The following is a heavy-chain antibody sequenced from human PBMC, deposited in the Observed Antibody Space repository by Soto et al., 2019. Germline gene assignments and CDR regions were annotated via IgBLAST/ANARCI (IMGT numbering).Heavy chain of an antibody. V-gene: IGHV3-33*01. CDR1: GFTFSSYG. J-gene: IGHJ4*02. CDR2: IWYDGSNK. Sequence: GGSLRLSCAASGFTFSSYGMHWVRQAPGKGLEWVAVIWYDGSNKYYADSVKGRFTISRDNSKNTLYLQMNSLRAEDTAVYYCARERWRSTSWYYFDYWGQGTLVTVSS. D-gene: IGHD2-2*01. CDR3: ARERWRSTSWYYFDY.